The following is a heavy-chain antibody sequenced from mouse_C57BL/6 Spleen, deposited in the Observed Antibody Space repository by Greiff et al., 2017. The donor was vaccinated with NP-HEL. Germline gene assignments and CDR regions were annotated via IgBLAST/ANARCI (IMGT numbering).Heavy chain of an antibody. D-gene: IGHD1-1*01. CDR2: IDPETGGT. J-gene: IGHJ4*01. CDR3: TRRRDYFYYYAMDY. CDR1: GYTFTDYE. Sequence: QVQLKQSGAELVRPGASVTLSCKASGYTFTDYEMHWVKQTPVHGLEWIGAIDPETGGTAYNQKFKGKAILTADKSSSTAYMELRSLTSEDSAVYYCTRRRDYFYYYAMDYWGQGTSVTVSS. V-gene: IGHV1-15*01.